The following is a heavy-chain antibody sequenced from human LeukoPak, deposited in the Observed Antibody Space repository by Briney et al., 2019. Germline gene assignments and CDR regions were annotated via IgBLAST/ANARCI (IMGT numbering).Heavy chain of an antibody. CDR1: GFTFSTYV. Sequence: PGRSLRLSCAGSGFTFSTYVIHWVRQTPGKGLEWAALISYDGNSKYYADSVKGRFTISRDNFKNTVYLQMDSLRPEDTALYYCARVIISTKYYSGMDVWGQGTTVTVSS. V-gene: IGHV3-30*03. CDR2: ISYDGNSK. J-gene: IGHJ6*02. D-gene: IGHD2/OR15-2a*01. CDR3: ARVIISTKYYSGMDV.